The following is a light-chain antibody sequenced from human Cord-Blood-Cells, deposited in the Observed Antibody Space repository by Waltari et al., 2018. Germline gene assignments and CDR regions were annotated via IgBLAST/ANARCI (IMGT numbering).Light chain of an antibody. CDR1: SSDVGSVNL. V-gene: IGLV2-23*01. Sequence: QSALTQPASVSGSPGQSITISCTGTSSDVGSVNLVSWYQQHPGKAPKLMIYEGSKRPSGVSNRFSGSKSGNTASLTISGLQAEDEADYYCCSYAGSPWVFGGGTKLTVL. CDR2: EGS. CDR3: CSYAGSPWV. J-gene: IGLJ3*02.